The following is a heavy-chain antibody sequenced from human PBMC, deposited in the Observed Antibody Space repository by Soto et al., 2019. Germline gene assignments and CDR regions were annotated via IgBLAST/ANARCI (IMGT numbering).Heavy chain of an antibody. CDR3: AKDILSSGLDAFDI. CDR1: GFTFDDYA. CDR2: ISWNSGSI. J-gene: IGHJ3*02. Sequence: GGSLRLSCAASGFTFDDYAMHWVRQAPGKGLEWVSGISWNSGSIGYADSVKGRFTISRDNAKNSLYLQMNSLRAEDTALYYCAKDILSSGLDAFDIWGQGTMVTVSS. D-gene: IGHD6-19*01. V-gene: IGHV3-9*01.